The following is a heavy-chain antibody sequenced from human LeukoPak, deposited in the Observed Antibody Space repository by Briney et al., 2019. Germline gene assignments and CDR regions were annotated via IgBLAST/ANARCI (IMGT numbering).Heavy chain of an antibody. V-gene: IGHV3-43*02. Sequence: PGGSLRLSCEASGFNFDDNVMHWVRQAPGKGLEWVSLISDDGYGTYYADSVKGRFTISRDNSKNSLYLQMNSLRSEDTALYYCATMGPLDYWGQGTLVTVSS. J-gene: IGHJ4*02. CDR2: ISDDGYGT. CDR3: ATMGPLDY. D-gene: IGHD4/OR15-4a*01. CDR1: GFNFDDNV.